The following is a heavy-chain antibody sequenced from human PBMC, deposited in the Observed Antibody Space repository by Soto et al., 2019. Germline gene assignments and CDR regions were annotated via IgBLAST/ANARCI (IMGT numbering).Heavy chain of an antibody. D-gene: IGHD5-18*01. Sequence: SETLSLTCAVYGGSFSGYYWSWIRQPPGKGLEWIGEINHSGSTNYNPSLKSRVTISVDTSKNQFSLKLSSVTAADTAVYYCARGRGYRQSTNYYYYYMDVWGKGTTVTVSS. J-gene: IGHJ6*03. CDR2: INHSGST. V-gene: IGHV4-34*01. CDR1: GGSFSGYY. CDR3: ARGRGYRQSTNYYYYYMDV.